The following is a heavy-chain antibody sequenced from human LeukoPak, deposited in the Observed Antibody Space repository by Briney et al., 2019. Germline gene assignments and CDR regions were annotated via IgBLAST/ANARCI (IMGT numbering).Heavy chain of an antibody. J-gene: IGHJ4*02. V-gene: IGHV4-38-2*01. CDR2: VFHSGST. CDR3: ARGDGSYSD. D-gene: IGHD2-15*01. CDR1: GYSISSGYY. Sequence: PSETLSFTCAVSGYSISSGYYWGWIRQPPGKGLEWIGSVFHSGSTSSYPSLKSRVTISVDTSKNQFSLKLSSVTAADTAVYYCARGDGSYSDWGQGTLVTVSS.